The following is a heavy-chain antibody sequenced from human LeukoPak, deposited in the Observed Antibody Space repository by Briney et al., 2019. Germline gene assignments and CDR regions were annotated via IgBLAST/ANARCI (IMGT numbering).Heavy chain of an antibody. CDR1: GGSISSGGYY. J-gene: IGHJ4*02. V-gene: IGHV4-31*03. D-gene: IGHD5-24*01. CDR3: ARDREGLHPVDY. Sequence: PSETLSLTCTVSGGSISSGGYYWSWIRQHPGKGLEWIGYIYYSGSTYCNPSLKSRVTISVDTSKNQFSLKLSSVTAADTAVYYCARDREGLHPVDYWGQGTLVTVSS. CDR2: IYYSGST.